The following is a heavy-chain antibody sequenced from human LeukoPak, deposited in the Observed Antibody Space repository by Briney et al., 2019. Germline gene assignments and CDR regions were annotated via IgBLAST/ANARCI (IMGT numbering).Heavy chain of an antibody. CDR2: IIPIFGTA. CDR1: GGTFSSYA. CDR3: ASTGYVEMATINY. D-gene: IGHD5-24*01. Sequence: ASVKVSCKASGGTFSSYAISWVRQAPGQGLEWMGGIIPIFGTANYAQKFQGRVTITTDESTSTAYMELSSLRSEDTAVYYCASTGYVEMATINYWGQGTLVTVSS. J-gene: IGHJ4*02. V-gene: IGHV1-69*05.